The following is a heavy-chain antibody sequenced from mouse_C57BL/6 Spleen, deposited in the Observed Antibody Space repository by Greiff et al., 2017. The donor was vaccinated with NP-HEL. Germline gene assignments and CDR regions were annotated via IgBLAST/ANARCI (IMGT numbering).Heavy chain of an antibody. D-gene: IGHD2-4*01. CDR2: INPSSGYT. CDR3: GTSRGYDYDPFAY. V-gene: IGHV1-7*01. Sequence: VQLQQSGAELAKPGASVKLSCKASGYTFTSYWMHWVKQRPGQGLEWIGYINPSSGYTKYNQKFKDKATLTADKSSSTAYMQLSSLTYEDSAVYYCGTSRGYDYDPFAYWGQWTLVTVSA. J-gene: IGHJ3*01. CDR1: GYTFTSYW.